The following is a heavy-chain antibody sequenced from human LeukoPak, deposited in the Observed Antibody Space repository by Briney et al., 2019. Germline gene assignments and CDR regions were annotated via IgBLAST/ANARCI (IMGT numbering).Heavy chain of an antibody. CDR3: ARDGDGYNYGTFFDY. CDR1: GGTFSSYA. Sequence: SVKVSCKDSGGTFSSYAISWVRQAPGQGLEWMGRIIPIFGTANYAQKFQGRVTITSDESTSTAYMELSSLRSEDTAVYYCARDGDGYNYGTFFDYWGQGTLVTVSS. D-gene: IGHD5-24*01. CDR2: IIPIFGTA. V-gene: IGHV1-69*15. J-gene: IGHJ4*02.